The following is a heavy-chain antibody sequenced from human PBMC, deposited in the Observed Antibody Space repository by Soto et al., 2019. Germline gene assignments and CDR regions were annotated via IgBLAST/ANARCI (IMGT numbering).Heavy chain of an antibody. Sequence: QVQLVQSGAEVKKPGASVKVSCKASGYSFITSYHMHWVRQAPGQGLEWMGIINPTGSMTRYSQKFQGRLTVTRAASAATDYMELSNLTSEDTAVEFFARDTGSDHDALDIWGEGTRVTVSS. CDR3: ARDTGSDHDALDI. CDR2: INPTGSMT. V-gene: IGHV1-46*01. D-gene: IGHD5-12*01. CDR1: GYSFITSYH. J-gene: IGHJ3*02.